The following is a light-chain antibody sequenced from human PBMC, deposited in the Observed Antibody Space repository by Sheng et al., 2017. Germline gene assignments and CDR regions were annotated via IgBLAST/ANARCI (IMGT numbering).Light chain of an antibody. CDR1: QGISNY. V-gene: IGKV1-27*01. CDR2: AAS. Sequence: DIQMTQSPSSLSASVGDRVTITCRASQGISNYLAWYQQKPGKVPKLLIYAASTLQSGVPSRFSGSGSGTDFTLTISSLQPEDVATYYCQKYNSAHTWTFGQGTKVE. CDR3: QKYNSAHTWT. J-gene: IGKJ1*01.